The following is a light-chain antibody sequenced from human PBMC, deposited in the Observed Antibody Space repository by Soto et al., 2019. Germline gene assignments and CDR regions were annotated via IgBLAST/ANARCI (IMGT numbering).Light chain of an antibody. Sequence: QSVLSQPPSASGTPGQRVTISCSGRSSNIGSNIVNWYQQLPGTAPKLLIYNNDRRPSGVPERFSGSKSGTSASLAISGLQSEDEADYYCSAWDGSLNAILFGGGTQLTVL. V-gene: IGLV1-44*01. J-gene: IGLJ2*01. CDR3: SAWDGSLNAIL. CDR1: SSNIGSNI. CDR2: NND.